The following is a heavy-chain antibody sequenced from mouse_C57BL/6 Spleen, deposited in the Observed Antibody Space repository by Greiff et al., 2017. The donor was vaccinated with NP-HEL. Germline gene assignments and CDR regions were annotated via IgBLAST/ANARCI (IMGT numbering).Heavy chain of an antibody. CDR2: IDPSDSYT. Sequence: QVQLKQPGAELVKPGASVKLSCKASGYTFTSYWMQWVKQRPGQGLEWIGEIDPSDSYTNYNQKFKGKATLTVDTSSSTAYMQLSSLTSEDSAVYYCANYEGYWGQGTTLTVSS. CDR1: GYTFTSYW. J-gene: IGHJ2*01. D-gene: IGHD2-4*01. V-gene: IGHV1-50*01. CDR3: ANYEGY.